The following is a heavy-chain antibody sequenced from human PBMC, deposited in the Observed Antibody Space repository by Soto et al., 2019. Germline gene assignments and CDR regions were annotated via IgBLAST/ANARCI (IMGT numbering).Heavy chain of an antibody. J-gene: IGHJ6*02. CDR3: ARDHYDFWSGYLESNRLGMDV. V-gene: IGHV3-33*01. D-gene: IGHD3-3*01. CDR1: GFTFSSYG. Sequence: GSLRLSCAASGFTFSSYGMHWVRQAPGKGLEWVAVIWYDGSNKYYADSVKGRFTISRDNSKNTLYLQMNSLRAEDTAVYYCARDHYDFWSGYLESNRLGMDVWGQGTTVTVSS. CDR2: IWYDGSNK.